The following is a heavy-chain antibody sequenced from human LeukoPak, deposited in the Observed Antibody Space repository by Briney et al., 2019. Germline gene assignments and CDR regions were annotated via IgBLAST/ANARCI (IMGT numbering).Heavy chain of an antibody. CDR3: ANRGGLTIPRGPV. CDR2: IRYDGSYE. J-gene: IGHJ4*02. D-gene: IGHD3-10*01. V-gene: IGHV3-30*02. CDR1: GFTFSNYG. Sequence: GGSLRLSCAASGFTFSNYGMHWVRQAPGKGLEWMAFIRYDGSYEYYADSVKGRFTISRDNSKNTLYLQMNSLRAEDTAVYYCANRGGLTIPRGPVWGQGTLVTVSS.